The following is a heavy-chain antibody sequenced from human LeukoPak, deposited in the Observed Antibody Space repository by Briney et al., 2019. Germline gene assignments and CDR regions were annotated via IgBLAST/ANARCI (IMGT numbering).Heavy chain of an antibody. CDR3: ARDRGIAAAGTGYYYYYYMDV. Sequence: SESLSLTCTVPGGSISSYYGSSIRQPAGKGLEWNGRIYTSGSTNYNPSLKSRVTMSVDTSKNQFSLKLSSVTAADTAVYYCARDRGIAAAGTGYYYYYYMDVWGKGTTVTVSS. J-gene: IGHJ6*03. CDR2: IYTSGST. CDR1: GGSISSYY. D-gene: IGHD6-13*01. V-gene: IGHV4-4*07.